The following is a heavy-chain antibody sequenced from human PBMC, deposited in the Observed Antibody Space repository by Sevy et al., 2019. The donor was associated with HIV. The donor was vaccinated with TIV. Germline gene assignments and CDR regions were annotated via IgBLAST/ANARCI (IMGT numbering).Heavy chain of an antibody. CDR1: GFTFSDHY. J-gene: IGHJ3*02. D-gene: IGHD5-12*01. CDR3: ARDWRDGYNQGAFDI. V-gene: IGHV3-72*01. Sequence: GGSLRLSCAASGFTFSDHYMDWVRQAPGKGLEWVGRTRKKANSYTTEYAASGKGRFTISRDDSKNSLYLQMNSLKTEDTAVYYCARDWRDGYNQGAFDIWGQGTMVTVSS. CDR2: TRKKANSYTT.